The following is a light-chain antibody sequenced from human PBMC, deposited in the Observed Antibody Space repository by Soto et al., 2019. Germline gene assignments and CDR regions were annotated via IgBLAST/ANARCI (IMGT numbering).Light chain of an antibody. V-gene: IGKV3-20*01. CDR3: QQYPGYT. CDR1: QSVSSSY. Sequence: EIVLTQSPGTLSLSPGERATLSCRASQSVSSSYLAWYQQKPGQAPRLLIYGASGRATGIPDRFSGSGSGTDFTLTISRLEPEEFAVYYCQQYPGYTFGQGTKLEIK. CDR2: GAS. J-gene: IGKJ2*01.